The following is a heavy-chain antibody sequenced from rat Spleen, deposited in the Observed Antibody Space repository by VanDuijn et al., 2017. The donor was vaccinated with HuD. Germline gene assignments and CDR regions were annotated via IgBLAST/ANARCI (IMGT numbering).Heavy chain of an antibody. Sequence: EVQLVESDGGLVQPGRSLKLSCAASGFTFSDYYMAWVRQAPTKGLEGVATISYDGNNTYYRDSVKGRFTISRDNAKSTLYLHMDSLRSEDTATYYCARPNYPGFNYFDYWGQGVMVTVSS. CDR3: ARPNYPGFNYFDY. J-gene: IGHJ2*01. CDR2: ISYDGNNT. D-gene: IGHD1-4*01. V-gene: IGHV5-29*01. CDR1: GFTFSDYY.